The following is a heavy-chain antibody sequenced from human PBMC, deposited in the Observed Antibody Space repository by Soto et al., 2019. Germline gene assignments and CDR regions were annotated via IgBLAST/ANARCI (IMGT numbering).Heavy chain of an antibody. V-gene: IGHV1-18*01. D-gene: IGHD3-22*01. Sequence: QAQLVQSGAEVKKPGASVKVSCKASGYTFTSYGIDWVRQAPGQGLEWLGWISAYDGNTKYAQILQGRVSLTTDTCTITAYMELSSRMSYDKVMYFCARGGYYDSSGSRNYYYYGMNVWCQCTTVTVSS. J-gene: IGHJ6*02. CDR3: ARGGYYDSSGSRNYYYYGMNV. CDR2: ISAYDGNT. CDR1: GYTFTSYG.